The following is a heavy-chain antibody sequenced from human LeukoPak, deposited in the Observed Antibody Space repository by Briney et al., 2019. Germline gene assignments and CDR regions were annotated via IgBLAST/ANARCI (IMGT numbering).Heavy chain of an antibody. Sequence: SETLSLTCTVSGGSISSHYWSWIRQPPGKGLEWIGYIYYSGSANYNPSLKSRVTISVDTSKNQFSLKLSSETAADTAVYYCARGGGYYDFWSGYYLDGGRLGEKYYFDYWGQGTLVTVSS. CDR1: GGSISSHY. J-gene: IGHJ4*02. D-gene: IGHD3-3*01. V-gene: IGHV4-59*11. CDR2: IYYSGSA. CDR3: ARGGGYYDFWSGYYLDGGRLGEKYYFDY.